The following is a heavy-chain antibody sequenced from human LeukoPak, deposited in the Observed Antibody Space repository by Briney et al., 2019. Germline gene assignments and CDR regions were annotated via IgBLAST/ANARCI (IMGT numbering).Heavy chain of an antibody. CDR3: ARDRSEDYGDYSCFDY. CDR1: GFTFSSYS. J-gene: IGHJ4*02. Sequence: TGGSLRLSCAASGFTFSSYSMNWVRQAPGKGLEWVSSTSSSSSYIYYADSVKGRFTISRDNAKNSLYLQMNSLRAEDTAVYYCARDRSEDYGDYSCFDYWGQGTLVTVSS. D-gene: IGHD4-17*01. V-gene: IGHV3-21*01. CDR2: TSSSSSYI.